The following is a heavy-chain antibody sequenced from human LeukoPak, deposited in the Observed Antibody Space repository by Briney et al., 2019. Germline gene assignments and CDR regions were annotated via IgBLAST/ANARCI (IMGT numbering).Heavy chain of an antibody. Sequence: GGSLRLSCAASGFTFSSYGMHWVRQAPGKGLEWVAVIPYDGSNKYYADSVKGRFTISRDNSKNTLYLQMNSLRAEDTAVYYCAKTFARLAYCGGDCYSFDYWGQGTLVTVSS. CDR2: IPYDGSNK. CDR3: AKTFARLAYCGGDCYSFDY. D-gene: IGHD2-21*02. J-gene: IGHJ4*02. CDR1: GFTFSSYG. V-gene: IGHV3-30*18.